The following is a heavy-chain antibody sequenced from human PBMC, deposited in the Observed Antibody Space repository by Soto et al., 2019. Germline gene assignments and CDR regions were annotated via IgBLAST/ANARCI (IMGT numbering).Heavy chain of an antibody. D-gene: IGHD3-22*01. CDR3: ARDNTYYYDSSGYHDAFDI. V-gene: IGHV1-69*13. Sequence: SVKVSCKASGGTFSSYCISWVRQAPGQGLEWMGGIIPIFGTANYAQKFQGRVTITADESTSTAYMELSRLRSDDTAVYYCARDNTYYYDSSGYHDAFDIWG. CDR2: IIPIFGTA. CDR1: GGTFSSYC. J-gene: IGHJ3*02.